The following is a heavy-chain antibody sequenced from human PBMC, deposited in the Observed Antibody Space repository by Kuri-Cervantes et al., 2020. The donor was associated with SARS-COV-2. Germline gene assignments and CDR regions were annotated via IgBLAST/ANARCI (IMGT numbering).Heavy chain of an antibody. J-gene: IGHJ4*02. D-gene: IGHD3-10*01. CDR1: GDSISSGSYY. CDR3: ARTLDYYGSGTYCFDY. CDR2: IYYSGST. Sequence: SETLSLTCTVSGDSISSGSYYWSWIRQPPGKGLEWIGYIYYSGSTKYNPSLKSRVTMSVDTSKNQFSLKLNSVTPADTAVYYCARTLDYYGSGTYCFDYWGQGTLVTVSS. V-gene: IGHV4-61*01.